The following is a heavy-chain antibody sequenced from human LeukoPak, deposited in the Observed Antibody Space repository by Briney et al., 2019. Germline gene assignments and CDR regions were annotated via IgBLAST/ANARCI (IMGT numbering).Heavy chain of an antibody. D-gene: IGHD3-10*01. Sequence: SETLSLTCTVSGGSISSGGYYWSWIRQHPGKGLEWIGYIYYSGSTYYNPSLKSRVTISVDTSKNQFSLKLSSVTAADTAVYYCARVWFGESHNWFDPWGQGTLVTVSS. CDR3: ARVWFGESHNWFDP. CDR1: GGSISSGGYY. V-gene: IGHV4-31*03. CDR2: IYYSGST. J-gene: IGHJ5*02.